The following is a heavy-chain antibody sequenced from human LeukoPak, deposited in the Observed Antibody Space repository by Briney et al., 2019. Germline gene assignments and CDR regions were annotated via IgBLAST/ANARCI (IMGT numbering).Heavy chain of an antibody. CDR3: VRRAAVRGMDF. CDR1: GFIFDTHT. Sequence: GGSLRLSCTGSGFIFDTHTLTWVRQAPGKGLEWVASISGSGDSTNYGDSVKGRFTISRDNFKRAVHLEMSNLRADDTAMYYCVRRAAVRGMDFWGLGTTVMVSS. D-gene: IGHD1-14*01. CDR2: ISGSGDST. J-gene: IGHJ6*02. V-gene: IGHV3-23*01.